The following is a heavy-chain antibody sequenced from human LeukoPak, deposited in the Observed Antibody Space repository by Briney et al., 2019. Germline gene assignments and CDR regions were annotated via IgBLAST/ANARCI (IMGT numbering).Heavy chain of an antibody. CDR2: IRYDGSSI. CDR1: GFTLSTYD. J-gene: IGHJ4*02. D-gene: IGHD3-16*01. V-gene: IGHV3-30*02. Sequence: GGSLRLSCEVSGFTLSTYDMHWVRQAPGKGLEWVAYIRYDGSSIHYGDSAKGRFNISRDNSKNTVYLQMNSLRTEDTAVYHCAKDSGNWGIDCWGQGTLVTVSS. CDR3: AKDSGNWGIDC.